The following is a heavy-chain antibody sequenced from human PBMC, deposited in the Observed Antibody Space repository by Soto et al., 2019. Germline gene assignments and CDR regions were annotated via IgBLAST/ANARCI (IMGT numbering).Heavy chain of an antibody. CDR3: TRDLSRGYCSGGSCQYFDY. Sequence: VQLVESGGGLVQPGRSLRLSCTASGFTFGDYAMSWFRQAPGKGLEWVGFIRSKAYGGTTEYAASVKGRFTISRDDSKSIAYLQMNSLKTEDTAVYYCTRDLSRGYCSGGSCQYFDYWGQGTLVTVSS. CDR1: GFTFGDYA. J-gene: IGHJ4*02. CDR2: IRSKAYGGTT. D-gene: IGHD2-15*01. V-gene: IGHV3-49*03.